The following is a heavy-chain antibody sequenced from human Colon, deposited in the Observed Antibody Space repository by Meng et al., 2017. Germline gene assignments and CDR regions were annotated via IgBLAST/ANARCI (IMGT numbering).Heavy chain of an antibody. J-gene: IGHJ4*02. D-gene: IGHD6-13*01. Sequence: AELQAWAPRLVKTSETLSLTCAVCVGSVSSSNWWSWVRQPPGKGLEWIGEIYQSGSTNYNPSLKSRVTISVDKSKNQFSLKLSSVTAADTAVYYCARNSAAGVDYWGQGTLVTVSS. CDR1: VGSVSSSNW. V-gene: IGHV4-4*02. CDR2: IYQSGST. CDR3: ARNSAAGVDY.